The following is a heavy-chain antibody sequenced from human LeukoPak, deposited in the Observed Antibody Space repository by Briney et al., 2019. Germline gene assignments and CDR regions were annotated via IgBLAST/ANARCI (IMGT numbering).Heavy chain of an antibody. J-gene: IGHJ4*02. CDR1: GGSISNSNW. CDR3: VYGGNSGDWLY. CDR2: IYHSGS. V-gene: IGHV4-4*02. D-gene: IGHD4-23*01. Sequence: SGTLSLTCTVSGGSISNSNWWSWVRQPPGKGLEWIGEIYHSGSNYNPSLKSRLTMSVDKSENRFSLRLSSVTAADTAVYYCVYGGNSGDWLYWGQGTLVTVSS.